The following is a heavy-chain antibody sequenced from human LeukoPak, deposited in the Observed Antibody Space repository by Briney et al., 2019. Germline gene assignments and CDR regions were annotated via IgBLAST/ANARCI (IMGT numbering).Heavy chain of an antibody. D-gene: IGHD1-26*01. CDR2: IKQDGSEK. J-gene: IGHJ4*02. V-gene: IGHV3-7*03. CDR3: AKEDGSYWGFDY. CDR1: GFTFSSYW. Sequence: GGSLRLSCAGSGFTFSSYWMSWVRQAPGKGLEWVANIKQDGSEKYYVDSVKGRFTISRDNAKNSLYLQMNSLRAEDTAIYYCAKEDGSYWGFDYWGQGTLVTVSS.